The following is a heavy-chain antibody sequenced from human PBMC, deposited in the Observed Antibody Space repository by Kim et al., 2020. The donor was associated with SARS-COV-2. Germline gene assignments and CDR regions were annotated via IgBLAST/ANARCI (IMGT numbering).Heavy chain of an antibody. V-gene: IGHV1-69*04. D-gene: IGHD3-3*01. J-gene: IGHJ6*03. CDR2: IIPILGIA. CDR1: GGTFSSYA. Sequence: SVKVSCKASGGTFSSYAISWVRQAPGQGLEWMGRIIPILGIANYAQKFQGRVTITADKSTSTAYMELSSLRSEDTAVYYCARDQDFWHMDVWGKGTTVTVSS. CDR3: ARDQDFWHMDV.